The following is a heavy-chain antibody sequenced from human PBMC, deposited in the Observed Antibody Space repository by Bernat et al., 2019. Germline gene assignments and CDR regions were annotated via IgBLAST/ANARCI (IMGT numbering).Heavy chain of an antibody. D-gene: IGHD4-17*01. V-gene: IGHV4-34*01. Sequence: QVQLQQWGAGLLKPSETLSLTCAVYGGSFSGYYWSWIRQPPGKGLEWIGEINHSGSTNYNPSLKSRVTISVDTSKNQFSLKLSSVTAADTAVYYCARGPTPLTVTTGGYFDYWGQGTLVTVSS. J-gene: IGHJ4*02. CDR3: ARGPTPLTVTTGGYFDY. CDR1: GGSFSGYY. CDR2: INHSGST.